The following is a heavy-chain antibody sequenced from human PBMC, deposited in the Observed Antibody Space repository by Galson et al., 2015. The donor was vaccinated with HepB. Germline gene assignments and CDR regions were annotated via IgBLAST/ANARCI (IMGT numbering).Heavy chain of an antibody. CDR3: ARGKGTVSPWSYYYYGMDV. CDR2: ISAYNGNT. CDR1: GYTFTSYG. V-gene: IGHV1-18*04. Sequence: QSGAEVKKPGESLRTSCKASGYTFTSYGISWVRQAPGQGLEWMGWISAYNGNTNYAQKLQGRVTMTTDTSTSTAYMELRSLRSDDTAVYYCARGKGTVSPWSYYYYGMDVWGQGTTVTVSS. J-gene: IGHJ6*02.